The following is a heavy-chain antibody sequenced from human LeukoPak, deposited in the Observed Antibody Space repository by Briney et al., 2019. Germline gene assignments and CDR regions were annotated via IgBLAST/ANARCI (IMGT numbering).Heavy chain of an antibody. CDR2: IYFSGTP. V-gene: IGHV4-39*01. CDR3: ARTSSWYAGAWFDS. J-gene: IGHJ5*01. D-gene: IGHD6-13*01. CDR1: RGSIRTADYY. Sequence: SETLSLTCTVSRGSIRTADYYWAWVRQPPGEGLEWLGSIYFSGTPYFNPSLKSRVAVSIDTSKNQFSLKVNSVNASDTAVYFCARTSSWYAGAWFDSWGQGTLVTVSS.